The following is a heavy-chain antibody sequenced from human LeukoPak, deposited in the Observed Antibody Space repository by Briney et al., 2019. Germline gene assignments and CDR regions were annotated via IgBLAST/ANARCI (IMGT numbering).Heavy chain of an antibody. V-gene: IGHV3-48*03. CDR3: AREIAVTGLDY. CDR1: GFTFSSYE. D-gene: IGHD6-19*01. CDR2: ISVSGSTM. Sequence: GGSLGLSCAASGFTFSSYEMNWVRQAPGKGLEWVSYISVSGSTMYYADSVKGRFTISRDNAKNSLYLQMNSLRAEDTAVYYCAREIAVTGLDYWGQGTLVTVSS. J-gene: IGHJ4*02.